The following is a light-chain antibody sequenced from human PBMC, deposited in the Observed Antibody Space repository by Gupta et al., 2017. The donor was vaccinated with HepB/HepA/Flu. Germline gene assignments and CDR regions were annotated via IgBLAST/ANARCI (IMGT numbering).Light chain of an antibody. CDR2: AAS. CDR3: QQSDNTPYT. J-gene: IGKJ2*01. CDR1: QSVGTH. V-gene: IGKV1-39*01. Sequence: DIQMTQSPSSLSASVGDRVIITCRASQSVGTHLNWYQEKPGKVPKSLISAASSLQSGVPSRFNGSGSGTDFTLTISRLQPEDFATYYCQQSDNTPYTFGQGTKVEI.